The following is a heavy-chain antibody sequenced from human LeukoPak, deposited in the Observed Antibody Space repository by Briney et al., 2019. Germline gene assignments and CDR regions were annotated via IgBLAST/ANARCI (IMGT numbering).Heavy chain of an antibody. J-gene: IGHJ5*02. Sequence: SVKVSCKASGGTFSSYAISWVRQAPGQGLEWMGGIIPIFDTANYAQKFQGRVTITADESTSTAYMELSSLRSEDTAVYYCAREWYSSSWYRATGWFDPWGQGTLVTVSS. CDR3: AREWYSSSWYRATGWFDP. D-gene: IGHD6-13*01. V-gene: IGHV1-69*13. CDR1: GGTFSSYA. CDR2: IIPIFDTA.